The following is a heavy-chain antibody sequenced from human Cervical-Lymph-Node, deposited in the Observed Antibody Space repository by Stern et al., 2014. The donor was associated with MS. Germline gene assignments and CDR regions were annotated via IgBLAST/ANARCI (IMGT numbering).Heavy chain of an antibody. D-gene: IGHD2-21*02. CDR2: INPNGGST. V-gene: IGHV1-46*03. Sequence: QVQLGQSGAEVKKPGASVKLSCKTSGFTFTNSFIHCVRQAPGQGLEWMGLINPNGGSTTYAQKFQGRLTLTHDTSTSVVYMELSGLKSEDTAVYYCAGVTYWYLDRWGAGTLVTVSS. CDR1: GFTFTNSF. J-gene: IGHJ2*01. CDR3: AGVTYWYLDR.